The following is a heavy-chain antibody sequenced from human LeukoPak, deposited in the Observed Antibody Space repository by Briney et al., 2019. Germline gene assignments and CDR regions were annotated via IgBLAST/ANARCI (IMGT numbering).Heavy chain of an antibody. CDR3: ATDLRPITVTTKGDY. CDR2: FDSEDGET. CDR1: GYTLTELS. D-gene: IGHD4-17*01. Sequence: GASVKVSCKVSGYTLTELSMHWVRQAPGKGCEWVGGFDSEDGETIYAQKFQGRVTMTEDTSTDTAYMELSSLRSEDTAVYYCATDLRPITVTTKGDYWGQGTLVTVSS. J-gene: IGHJ4*02. V-gene: IGHV1-24*01.